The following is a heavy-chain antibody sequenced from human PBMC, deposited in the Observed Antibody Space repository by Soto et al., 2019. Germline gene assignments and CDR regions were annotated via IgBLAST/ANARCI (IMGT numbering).Heavy chain of an antibody. CDR1: GGTFSSYI. CDR3: ARESGTYDSSGPDAFDI. D-gene: IGHD3-22*01. CDR2: IIPIVAIA. V-gene: IGHV1-69*08. J-gene: IGHJ3*02. Sequence: QVQLVQSGAEVKKPGSSVTVYCKASGGTFSSYIINWVRQAPGQGLEWMGRIIPIVAIANYAQKFQGRVTITADKSTSTAYMELSSLRSEDTAVYYCARESGTYDSSGPDAFDIWGQGTMVTVSS.